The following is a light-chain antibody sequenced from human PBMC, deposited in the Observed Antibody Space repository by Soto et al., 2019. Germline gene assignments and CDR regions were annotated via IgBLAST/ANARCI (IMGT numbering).Light chain of an antibody. V-gene: IGLV2-11*01. CDR1: SSDVGGFNY. CDR3: CSSLGSYTGV. CDR2: DFS. J-gene: IGLJ2*01. Sequence: QSALTQPRSVSGSPGQSVTISCTGTSSDVGGFNYVSWFQQHPGKAPKLMIYDFSERPSGVPDRFSGSKSGNTASLTISGLQAEDEADYYCCSSLGSYTGVFGGGTKLTVL.